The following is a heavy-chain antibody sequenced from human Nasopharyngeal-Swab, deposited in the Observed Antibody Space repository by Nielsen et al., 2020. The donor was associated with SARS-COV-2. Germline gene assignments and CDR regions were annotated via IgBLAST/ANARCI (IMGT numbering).Heavy chain of an antibody. Sequence: CQAAGRGLEWIGSIYYSGSTYYNPSLKSRVTISVDTSKNQFSLKLSSVTAADTAVYYCARQGTRCSGGSCYWDAFDIWGQGTMVTVSS. CDR3: ARQGTRCSGGSCYWDAFDI. V-gene: IGHV4-39*01. CDR2: IYYSGST. D-gene: IGHD2-15*01. J-gene: IGHJ3*02.